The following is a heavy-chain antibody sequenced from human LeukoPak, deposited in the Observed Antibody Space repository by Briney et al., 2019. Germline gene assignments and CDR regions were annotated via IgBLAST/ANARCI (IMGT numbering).Heavy chain of an antibody. V-gene: IGHV3-48*03. CDR1: GFTFSSYE. J-gene: IGHJ6*04. Sequence: GGSLRLSCAASGFTFSSYEMNWVRQAPGKGLEWVSYISSSGSTIYYADSVKGRFTISRDNAKNSLYLQMNSLRAEDTAVYYCAEIGITMIGGVWGKGTTVTISS. D-gene: IGHD3-10*02. CDR3: AEIGITMIGGV. CDR2: ISSSGSTI.